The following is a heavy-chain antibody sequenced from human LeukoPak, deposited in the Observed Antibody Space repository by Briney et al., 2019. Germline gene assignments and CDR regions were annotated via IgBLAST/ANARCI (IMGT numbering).Heavy chain of an antibody. CDR3: ARGRGDFIIFDY. CDR2: IYYSGST. Sequence: SETLSLTCTVSGGSISSYYWSWIRQPPGKGLEWIGYIYYSGSTNYNPSLKSRVTISVDTSKNQFSLKLKSVTAADTAVHYCARGRGDFIIFDYWGQGTLVTVSS. CDR1: GGSISSYY. D-gene: IGHD2-21*02. J-gene: IGHJ4*02. V-gene: IGHV4-59*01.